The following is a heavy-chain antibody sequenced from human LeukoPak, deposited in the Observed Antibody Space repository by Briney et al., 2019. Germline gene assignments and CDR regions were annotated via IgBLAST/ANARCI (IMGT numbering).Heavy chain of an antibody. CDR2: IYSSGST. D-gene: IGHD2-15*01. J-gene: IGHJ6*03. V-gene: IGHV3-66*03. CDR3: AKEGLRWYYYYYMDV. CDR1: GFTFSSYW. Sequence: GGSLRLSCAASGFTFSSYWMSWVRQAPGKGLEWVSVIYSSGSTYYADSVKGRFTISRDNSKNTLYLQMNSLRVEDTAVYYCAKEGLRWYYYYYMDVWGKGTTVTVSS.